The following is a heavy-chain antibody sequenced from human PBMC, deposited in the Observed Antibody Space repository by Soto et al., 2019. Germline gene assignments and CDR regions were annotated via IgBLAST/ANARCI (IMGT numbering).Heavy chain of an antibody. CDR1: GFTFGSYA. Sequence: GGSLRLSCAASGFTFGSYAMSWVRQAPGKGLQWVSAISGSSGSTYYADSVKGRFTISRDDSKNTLYLQMNSLRAEDTAVYYCAKDYDLRLDYYYGMDVWGQGTTVTVSS. V-gene: IGHV3-23*01. D-gene: IGHD3-3*01. CDR3: AKDYDLRLDYYYGMDV. CDR2: ISGSSGST. J-gene: IGHJ6*02.